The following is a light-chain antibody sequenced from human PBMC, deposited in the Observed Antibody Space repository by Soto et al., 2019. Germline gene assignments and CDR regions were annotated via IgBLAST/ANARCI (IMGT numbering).Light chain of an antibody. V-gene: IGKV1-17*01. CDR3: LQHNVCTRA. Sequence: DIQMTQSPSSLSASVGDRVTITCRASQAIRNDLAWYQQQPGRAPKRLIYGSSTLQSGVPSRFSGSGSGTEFTLTISSLQPEDFATYYCLQHNVCTRAFGQGTKVDI. CDR1: QAIRND. J-gene: IGKJ1*01. CDR2: GSS.